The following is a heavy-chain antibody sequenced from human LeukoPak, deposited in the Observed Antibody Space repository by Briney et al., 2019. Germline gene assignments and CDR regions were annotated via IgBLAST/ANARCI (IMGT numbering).Heavy chain of an antibody. CDR3: ARVDDSSGYPDFDY. Sequence: SETLSLTCTVSGGSIISTDDYWSWIRQPPGKGLEWIGEINHSGSTNYNPSLKSRVTISVDTSKNQFSLKLSSVTAADTAVYYCARVDDSSGYPDFDYWGQGTLVTVSS. CDR1: GGSIISTDDY. V-gene: IGHV4-39*07. D-gene: IGHD3-22*01. CDR2: INHSGST. J-gene: IGHJ4*02.